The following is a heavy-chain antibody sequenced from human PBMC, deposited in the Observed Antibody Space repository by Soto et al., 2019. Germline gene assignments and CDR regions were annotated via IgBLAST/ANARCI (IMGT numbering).Heavy chain of an antibody. CDR1: GDLFNNYA. Sequence: QVQLVQSGAEVKEPGSSVKVSCKATGDLFNNYAFNWVRQAPGQGLEWMGWISPMFSTTNYAQKVQGRVTIGADEFTRTVYLEVSNLGSDDTAMYYCAASSSVAAAGYFKFWGQGTLVSVSP. D-gene: IGHD6-13*01. V-gene: IGHV1-69*01. CDR3: AASSSVAAAGYFKF. CDR2: ISPMFSTT. J-gene: IGHJ4*02.